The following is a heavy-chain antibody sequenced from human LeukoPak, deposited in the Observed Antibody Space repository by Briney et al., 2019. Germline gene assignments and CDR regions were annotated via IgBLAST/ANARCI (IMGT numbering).Heavy chain of an antibody. D-gene: IGHD6-6*01. Sequence: ASVKVSCKASGYTFTSHYMHWVRQAPGQGLEWMGIINPSGGSTSYAQKFQGRVTMTRDTSTSTVYMELSSLRSEDTAVYYCARVSGAARPWFDPWGQGTLVTVSS. J-gene: IGHJ5*02. CDR3: ARVSGAARPWFDP. V-gene: IGHV1-46*01. CDR1: GYTFTSHY. CDR2: INPSGGST.